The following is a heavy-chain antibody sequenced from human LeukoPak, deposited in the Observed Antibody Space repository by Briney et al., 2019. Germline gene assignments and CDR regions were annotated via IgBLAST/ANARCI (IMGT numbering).Heavy chain of an antibody. CDR3: ARVSHSGYDYDVWSEPFDY. Sequence: SETLSLTCTVSGGSISSYYWSWIRQPPGKGLEWIGYIYYSGSTNYNPSLKSRVTISVDTSKNQFSLKLSSVTAADTAVYYCARVSHSGYDYDVWSEPFDYWGQGTLVTVSS. CDR1: GGSISSYY. V-gene: IGHV4-59*01. D-gene: IGHD5-12*01. J-gene: IGHJ4*02. CDR2: IYYSGST.